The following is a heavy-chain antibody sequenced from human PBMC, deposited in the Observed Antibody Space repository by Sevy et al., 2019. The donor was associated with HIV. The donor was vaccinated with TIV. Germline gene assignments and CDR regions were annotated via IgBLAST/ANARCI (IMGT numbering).Heavy chain of an antibody. V-gene: IGHV4-59*01. D-gene: IGHD1-1*01. Sequence: SETLSLTCTVSGVSFSSYYWTWIRQPPGKGLEWIGFIYFTGSTNYNPSLKSRITMSVDSSKNQCSLKLSSVTAADTAVYYCAGIWTNDAFDIWGPGTMVTVSS. CDR3: AGIWTNDAFDI. J-gene: IGHJ3*02. CDR1: GVSFSSYY. CDR2: IYFTGST.